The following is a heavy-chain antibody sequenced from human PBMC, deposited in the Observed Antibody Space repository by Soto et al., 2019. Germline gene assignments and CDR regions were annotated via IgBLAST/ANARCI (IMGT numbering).Heavy chain of an antibody. V-gene: IGHV1-18*01. CDR2: ISPDTGDT. J-gene: IGHJ4*02. CDR1: GYTFNRFG. D-gene: IGHD1-1*01. CDR3: ARDMSEVGKHDNPTFHY. Sequence: QVQLVQSGGEVKKPGASVKVACKASGYTFNRFGITWVRQAPGQGLEFMGWISPDTGDTIYAQRFQDRVTVTTDTSTTTAYMELRRLRSDDTAVYFCARDMSEVGKHDNPTFHYWGLGTLVTVSS.